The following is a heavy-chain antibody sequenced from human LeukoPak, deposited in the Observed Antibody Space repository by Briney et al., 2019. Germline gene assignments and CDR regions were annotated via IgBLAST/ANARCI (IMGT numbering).Heavy chain of an antibody. CDR2: INHSGST. J-gene: IGHJ5*02. CDR3: ARENRDDFWSGNNWFDP. CDR1: GGSFSGYY. D-gene: IGHD3-3*01. Sequence: SETLSLTCAVYGGSFSGYYWSWIRQPPGKGLEWIGEINHSGSTKYNPSLKSRVTISVDTSKNQFSLKLSSVTAADTAVYYCARENRDDFWSGNNWFDPGAREPWSPSPQ. V-gene: IGHV4-34*01.